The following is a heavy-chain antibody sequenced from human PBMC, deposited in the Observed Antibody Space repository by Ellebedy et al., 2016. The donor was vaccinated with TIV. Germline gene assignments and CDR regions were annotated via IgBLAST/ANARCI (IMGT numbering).Heavy chain of an antibody. CDR1: GFIFSNYP. CDR2: LTGSGGDT. J-gene: IGHJ4*02. V-gene: IGHV3-23*01. CDR3: AKDLVVAASHGSD. Sequence: PGGSLRLSCAASGFIFSNYPMARVRQTPGKGLEWVSGLTGSGGDTFYADSVKGRFTISRDNSKNTLYLQMNSLRAEDTAVYYCAKDLVVAASHGSDWGQGTLVTVSS. D-gene: IGHD2-15*01.